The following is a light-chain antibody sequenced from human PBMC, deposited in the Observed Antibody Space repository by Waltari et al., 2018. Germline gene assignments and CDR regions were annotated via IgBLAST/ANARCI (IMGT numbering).Light chain of an antibody. CDR3: QQYYSSPHT. CDR2: WGS. CDR1: QSVLHSSNNKNY. V-gene: IGKV4-1*01. J-gene: IGKJ5*01. Sequence: DIVMTQSPDSLAVSLGERATINCKSSQSVLHSSNNKNYLAWYRQKPGQPPKLLIYWGSTRESGVPDRISGSGSGTDFTLTISSLQAEDVAVYYCQQYYSSPHTFGLGTRQEIK.